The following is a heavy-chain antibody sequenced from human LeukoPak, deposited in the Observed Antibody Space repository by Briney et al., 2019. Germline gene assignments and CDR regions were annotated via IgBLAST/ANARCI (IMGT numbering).Heavy chain of an antibody. CDR1: GGSFSGYY. Sequence: SETLSLTCAVYGGSFSGYYWSWIRQPPGKGLEWIGEINHSGSTNYNPSLKSRVTISVDTSKNQFSLKLSSVTAADTAVYYCARGPDLYYWGQGTLVTVSS. CDR2: INHSGST. J-gene: IGHJ4*02. D-gene: IGHD3-3*01. V-gene: IGHV4-34*01. CDR3: ARGPDLYY.